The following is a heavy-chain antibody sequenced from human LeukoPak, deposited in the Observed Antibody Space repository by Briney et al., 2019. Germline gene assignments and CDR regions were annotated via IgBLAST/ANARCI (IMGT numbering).Heavy chain of an antibody. J-gene: IGHJ4*02. D-gene: IGHD2-8*01. V-gene: IGHV4-59*08. CDR2: IYYRGST. Sequence: SETLSLTCTVSGGSISSYYWSWIRRPPGKGLEWIGYIYYRGSTNYNPSLKGRVTISVDTSKNQFSLKLSSVTAADTAVYYCARVGYCTNGVCSQRIFDYWGQGTLVTVSS. CDR1: GGSISSYY. CDR3: ARVGYCTNGVCSQRIFDY.